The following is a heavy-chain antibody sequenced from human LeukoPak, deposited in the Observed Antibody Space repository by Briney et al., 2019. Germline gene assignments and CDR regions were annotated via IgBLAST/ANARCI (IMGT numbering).Heavy chain of an antibody. V-gene: IGHV4-34*01. CDR3: AGEPRITMVRGVKNWFDP. J-gene: IGHJ5*02. D-gene: IGHD3-10*01. Sequence: SETLSLTCAVYGGSFSGYYWSWIRQPPGKGLEWIGEINHSGSTNYNPSLKSRVTISVDTSKNQFSLKLSSVTAADTAVYYCAGEPRITMVRGVKNWFDPWGQGTLVTVSS. CDR1: GGSFSGYY. CDR2: INHSGST.